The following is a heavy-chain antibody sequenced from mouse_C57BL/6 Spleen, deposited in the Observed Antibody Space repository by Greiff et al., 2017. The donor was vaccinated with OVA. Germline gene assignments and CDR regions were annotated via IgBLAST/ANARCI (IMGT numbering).Heavy chain of an antibody. CDR2: IPPNSGST. D-gene: IGHD6-2*01. CDR3: ARSGSRNYWYFDV. CDR1: GYTFTSYW. Sequence: QVQLQQPGAELVKPGASVKLSCKASGYTFTSYWMHWVKQRPGQGLEWIGMIPPNSGSTNYNEKFKSKATLTVDKSSSTAYMQLSSLTSEESAVYYCARSGSRNYWYFDVWGTGTTVTVSS. J-gene: IGHJ1*03. V-gene: IGHV1-64*01.